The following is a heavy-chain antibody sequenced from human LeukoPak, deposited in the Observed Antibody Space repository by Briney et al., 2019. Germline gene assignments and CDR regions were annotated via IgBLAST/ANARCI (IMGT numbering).Heavy chain of an antibody. CDR1: GFTFSDHY. Sequence: PGGSLRLSCAASGFTFSDHYMDWVRQAPGKGLEWFGRTRNKANSYTTEYAASVKGRFTISRDDSKNSLFLQMNSLKTEDTAVYYCARGGDSGWYFDYWGQGTLVTVSS. J-gene: IGHJ4*02. CDR3: ARGGDSGWYFDY. D-gene: IGHD2-21*02. CDR2: TRNKANSYTT. V-gene: IGHV3-72*01.